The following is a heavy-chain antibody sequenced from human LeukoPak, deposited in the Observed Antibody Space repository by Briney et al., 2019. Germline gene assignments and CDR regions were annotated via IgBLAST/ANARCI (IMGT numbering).Heavy chain of an antibody. J-gene: IGHJ5*02. Sequence: GGSLRLSCAASVFTFSSYGMHWVRQAPGKGLEWVALIWYDGSNKYYADSVKGRFTISRDNSKNTLYLQMDSLRAEDTAVYYCARDLGSSKWHGGWFDPWGQGTLVTVSS. CDR2: IWYDGSNK. V-gene: IGHV3-33*01. D-gene: IGHD3-16*01. CDR3: ARDLGSSKWHGGWFDP. CDR1: VFTFSSYG.